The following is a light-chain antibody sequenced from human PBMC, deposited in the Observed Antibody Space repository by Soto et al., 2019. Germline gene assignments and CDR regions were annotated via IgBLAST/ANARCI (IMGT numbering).Light chain of an antibody. J-gene: IGKJ4*01. Sequence: ETVMTQSLATLSVSPGEEATLSFRASQSVSSNLAWYQHRPGQAPRLLIYGASTRATDIPARFSGSGSGTEFTLTISSLQSDHYAVYYCQQYNNLPRTFGGGTKVDI. CDR1: QSVSSN. CDR3: QQYNNLPRT. V-gene: IGKV3-15*01. CDR2: GAS.